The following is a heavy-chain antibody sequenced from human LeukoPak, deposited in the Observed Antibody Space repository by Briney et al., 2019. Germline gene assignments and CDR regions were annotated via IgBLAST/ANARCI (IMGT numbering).Heavy chain of an antibody. CDR3: ARELAQWLVTYYFVY. CDR1: GYTFTGYY. D-gene: IGHD6-19*01. J-gene: IGHJ4*02. V-gene: IGHV1-2*06. CDR2: INPNSGGT. Sequence: ASVKVSCEASGYTFTGYYMHWVRQAPGQGLEWMGRINPNSGGTNYAQKFQGRVTMTRDTSISTAYMELSRLRSDDTAVYYCARELAQWLVTYYFVYWGQGTLVTVSS.